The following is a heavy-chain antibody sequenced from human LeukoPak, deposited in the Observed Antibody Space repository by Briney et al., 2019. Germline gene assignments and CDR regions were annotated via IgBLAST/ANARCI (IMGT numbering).Heavy chain of an antibody. D-gene: IGHD3/OR15-3a*01. CDR2: IGGRDDRT. CDR1: GFTFTGHT. J-gene: IGHJ4*02. Sequence: GGSLRLSCAASGFTFTGHTMTWLRQAPGKGLEWVSIIGGRDDRTYYADFVEGRFAISRDNSKNTLYLHMSRLRAEDTAVYYCAKDPNPLYNLWTGYKWGQGTLVTVSS. CDR3: AKDPNPLYNLWTGYK. V-gene: IGHV3-23*01.